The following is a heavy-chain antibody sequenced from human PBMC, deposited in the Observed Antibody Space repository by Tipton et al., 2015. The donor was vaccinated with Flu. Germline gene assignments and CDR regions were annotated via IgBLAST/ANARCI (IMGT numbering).Heavy chain of an antibody. J-gene: IGHJ5*02. Sequence: TLSLTCSVSGGSIGSPYCRGWVRQPPGKGLEWIGNIHKTGYTYYNPSHKSRVTISVDKFKNQVSLRLLTVTATDMAVYYCARRTMVAGGWFDAWGQGILVTVSS. V-gene: IGHV4-38-2*01. D-gene: IGHD6-19*01. CDR1: GGSIGSPYC. CDR2: IHKTGYT. CDR3: ARRTMVAGGWFDA.